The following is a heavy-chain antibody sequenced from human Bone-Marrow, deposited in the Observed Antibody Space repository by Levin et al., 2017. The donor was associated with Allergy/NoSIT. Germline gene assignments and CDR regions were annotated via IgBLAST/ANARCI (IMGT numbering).Heavy chain of an antibody. Sequence: ESLKISCAASGFTFSSYSMNWVRQAPGKGLEWVSYISSSSSGIYYADSVKGRFTVSRDNAKNSLYLQMNSLRAEDTAVYYCARDYLYVMDVWGQGTTVTVSS. CDR3: ARDYLYVMDV. CDR1: GFTFSSYS. J-gene: IGHJ6*02. V-gene: IGHV3-48*04. D-gene: IGHD3-10*01. CDR2: ISSSSSGI.